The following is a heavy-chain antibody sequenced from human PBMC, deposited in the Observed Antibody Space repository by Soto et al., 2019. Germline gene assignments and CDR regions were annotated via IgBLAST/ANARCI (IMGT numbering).Heavy chain of an antibody. D-gene: IGHD6-19*01. Sequence: GGSLRLCCAASGFTFDDYAMHWVRQAPGKGLEWVSGISWNSGSIGYADSVKGRFTISRDNAKNSLYLQMNSLRAEDTALYYCAKDLAVAGTDDYWGQGTLVTVSS. CDR2: ISWNSGSI. V-gene: IGHV3-9*01. CDR1: GFTFDDYA. CDR3: AKDLAVAGTDDY. J-gene: IGHJ4*02.